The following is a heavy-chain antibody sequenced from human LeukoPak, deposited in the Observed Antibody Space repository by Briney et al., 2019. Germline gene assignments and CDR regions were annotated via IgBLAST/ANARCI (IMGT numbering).Heavy chain of an antibody. Sequence: SETLSLTCAVSGGSISSVGYSWSWIRQPPGKGLEWIAYIYHSGSTYYNPSLKSRVTISVDRSKNQFSLKLSSVTAADTAVYYCARSLAAAGPYYYYYYMDVWGKGTTVTVSS. J-gene: IGHJ6*03. D-gene: IGHD6-13*01. CDR2: IYHSGST. CDR3: ARSLAAAGPYYYYYYMDV. V-gene: IGHV4-30-2*02. CDR1: GGSISSVGYS.